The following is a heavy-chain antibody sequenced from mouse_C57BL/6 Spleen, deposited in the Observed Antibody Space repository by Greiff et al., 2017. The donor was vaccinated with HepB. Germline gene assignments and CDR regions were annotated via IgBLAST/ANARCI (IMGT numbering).Heavy chain of an antibody. CDR1: GYAFSSSW. D-gene: IGHD2-4*01. CDR2: IYPGDGDT. CDR3: ARNYDYDGYFDV. J-gene: IGHJ1*03. Sequence: VQLQQSGPELVKPGASVKISCKAPGYAFSSSWMNWVKQRPGKGLEWIGRIYPGDGDTNYNGKFKGKATLTADKSSSTAYMQLSSLTSEDSAVYFCARNYDYDGYFDVWGTGTTVTVSS. V-gene: IGHV1-82*01.